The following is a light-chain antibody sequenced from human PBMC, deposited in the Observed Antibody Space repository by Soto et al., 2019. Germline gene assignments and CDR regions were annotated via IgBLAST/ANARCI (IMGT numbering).Light chain of an antibody. CDR3: NSYTTSSTWV. Sequence: QSALTQPASVSGSPGQSITISCTGTNNDVGGYNVVSWFQQHPGKAPKLIISEVSNRPSGVSSRFSGSKSGNTASLTISGLQAGDEADYYCNSYTTSSTWVFGGGTKVTVL. V-gene: IGLV2-14*01. J-gene: IGLJ3*02. CDR2: EVS. CDR1: NNDVGGYNV.